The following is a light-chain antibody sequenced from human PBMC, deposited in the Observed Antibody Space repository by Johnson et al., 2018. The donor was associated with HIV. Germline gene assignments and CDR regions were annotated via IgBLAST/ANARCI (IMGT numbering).Light chain of an antibody. J-gene: IGLJ1*01. V-gene: IGLV1-51*01. Sequence: QSVLTQPPSVSAAPGQKVTISCSGSTFNIGNNYVSWYQQLPGTAPKLLIYDNNKRPSGTPYRSSGSKSGTSATLGITGLQTGDEADYYCGTWVSSLRSGFFGTGTKVTGL. CDR1: TFNIGNNY. CDR2: DNN. CDR3: GTWVSSLRSGF.